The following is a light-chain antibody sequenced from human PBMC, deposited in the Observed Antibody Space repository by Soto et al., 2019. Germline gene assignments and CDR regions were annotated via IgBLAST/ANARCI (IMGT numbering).Light chain of an antibody. CDR1: QSVSSSY. V-gene: IGKV3-20*01. J-gene: IGKJ2*01. CDR2: GAS. Sequence: EIVLTQSPGTLSLSPGERATLSCRASQSVSSSYLAWYQQKPGQAPRLLIYGASSRATCIQDRFSGSGSGTDFPLTISRLEPEVFAVYYCQQYGCSPYTFGQGTKLEIK. CDR3: QQYGCSPYT.